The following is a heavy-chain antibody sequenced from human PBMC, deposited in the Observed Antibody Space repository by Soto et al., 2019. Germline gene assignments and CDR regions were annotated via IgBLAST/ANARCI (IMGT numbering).Heavy chain of an antibody. J-gene: IGHJ4*02. CDR2: IYPGDSDT. CDR1: GYSFTSYW. CDR3: ASHMWGEGSSWFGPNGGFDY. V-gene: IGHV5-51*01. D-gene: IGHD6-13*01. Sequence: PGESLKISCKGSGYSFTSYWTGWVRQMPGKGLEWMGIIYPGDSDTRYSPSFQGQVTISADKSISTAYLQWSSLKASDTAMYYCASHMWGEGSSWFGPNGGFDYWGQGTLVTVSS.